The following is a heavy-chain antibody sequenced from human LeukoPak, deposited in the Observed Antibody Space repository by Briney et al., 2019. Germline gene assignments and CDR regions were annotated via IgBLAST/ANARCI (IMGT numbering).Heavy chain of an antibody. CDR3: AKSNGYGLVDI. CDR2: IFYSGST. D-gene: IGHD3-10*01. J-gene: IGHJ3*02. Sequence: SETLSLTCTVSGGSISTSSYYWGWVRQPPGKGLEWIGNIFYSGSTYYSPSLKSRVTISLDTSRNQFSLKLNSVTAADTAVYYCAKSNGYGLVDIWGRGTMVTVSS. V-gene: IGHV4-39*07. CDR1: GGSISTSSYY.